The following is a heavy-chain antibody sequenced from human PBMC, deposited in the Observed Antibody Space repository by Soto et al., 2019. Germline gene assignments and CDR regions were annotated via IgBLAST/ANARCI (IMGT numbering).Heavy chain of an antibody. CDR3: ARGLTLLWFGELDY. Sequence: ASETLCVTSAFYGGSFSGYYWGWIRQPPGKGLDLIGEVNHSGSTNYNPSLKSRVTISVDTSKNQFSLKLSSVTAADTAVYYCARGLTLLWFGELDYWGKGTLVTVS. CDR2: VNHSGST. J-gene: IGHJ4*02. CDR1: GGSFSGYY. D-gene: IGHD3-10*01. V-gene: IGHV4-34*01.